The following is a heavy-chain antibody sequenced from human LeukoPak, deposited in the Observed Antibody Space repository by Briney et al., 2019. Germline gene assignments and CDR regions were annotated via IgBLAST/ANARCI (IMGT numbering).Heavy chain of an antibody. CDR1: GFTFSSYW. Sequence: GGSLRLSCAASGFTFSSYWMSWVRQAPGKGLEWVANIKQDGSEKYYADSVKGRFTISRDNSKNTLYLQMNSLRPEDTAVYYCARGTFGVVISPAYYYYGMDVWGQGTTVTVSS. J-gene: IGHJ6*02. CDR3: ARGTFGVVISPAYYYYGMDV. V-gene: IGHV3-7*01. D-gene: IGHD3-3*01. CDR2: IKQDGSEK.